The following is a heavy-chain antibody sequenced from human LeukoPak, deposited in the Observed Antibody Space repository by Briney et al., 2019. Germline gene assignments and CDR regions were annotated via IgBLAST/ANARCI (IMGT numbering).Heavy chain of an antibody. V-gene: IGHV1-69*05. J-gene: IGHJ4*02. Sequence: SVKVSCKASGGTFSSYAISWVRQAPGQGLEWMGRIIPIFGTANYAQKFQGRVTITTDESTSTAYMELSSPRSEDTAVYYCQLVEGPFDYWGQGTLVTVSS. CDR2: IIPIFGTA. CDR1: GGTFSSYA. D-gene: IGHD6-13*01. CDR3: QLVEGPFDY.